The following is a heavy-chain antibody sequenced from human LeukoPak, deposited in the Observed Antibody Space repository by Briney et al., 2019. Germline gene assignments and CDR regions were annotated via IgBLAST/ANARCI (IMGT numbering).Heavy chain of an antibody. J-gene: IGHJ6*02. CDR2: ISAYNGNT. V-gene: IGHV1-18*03. CDR3: ARAGPPPYYYYGMDV. CDR1: GYTFTSYG. Sequence: GASVKVSCKASGYTFTSYGISWVRQAPGQGLEWMGWISAYNGNTNYAQKLQGRVTMTTDTSTSTAYMELRSLRSDDMAVYYCARAGPPPYYYYGMDVWGQGTTVTVSS.